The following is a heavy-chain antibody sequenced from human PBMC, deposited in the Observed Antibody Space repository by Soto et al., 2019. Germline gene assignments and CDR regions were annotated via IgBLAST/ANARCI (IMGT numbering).Heavy chain of an antibody. CDR1: GASTSRYY. D-gene: IGHD4-17*01. J-gene: IGHJ4*01. CDR2: IYNSGST. Sequence: SETLSLTCTVTGASTSRYYWSWIRQSPGKGLEWIGYIYNSGSTNYNXXLXXXXXIXVDTSKXQFSLNLSSVTAADTAVYYCAYGDSLGPFDYWGQGTLVTVSS. V-gene: IGHV4-59*01. CDR3: AYGDSLGPFDY.